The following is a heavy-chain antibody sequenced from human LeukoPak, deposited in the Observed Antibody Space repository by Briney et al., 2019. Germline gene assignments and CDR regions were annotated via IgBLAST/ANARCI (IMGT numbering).Heavy chain of an antibody. D-gene: IGHD1-1*01. V-gene: IGHV3-30*18. CDR2: IAEDGSNE. CDR1: GFTFSSYW. CDR3: AKDRETTSSGTFDY. Sequence: GGSLRLSCAASGFTFSSYWVHCVRQAPGKGLEWVAFIAEDGSNEKYTDSVKGRFTISRDNSNNTLYLRMNSLRAEDTGVYYCAKDRETTSSGTFDYWGQGTLVTVSS. J-gene: IGHJ4*02.